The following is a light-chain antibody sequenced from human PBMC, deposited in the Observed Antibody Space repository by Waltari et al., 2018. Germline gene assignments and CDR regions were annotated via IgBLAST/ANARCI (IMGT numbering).Light chain of an antibody. V-gene: IGLV3-21*03. J-gene: IGLJ2*01. CDR1: NIGSKS. CDR3: QVWDTSSNLHVV. CDR2: DDS. Sequence: SYVLTQPPSVSVAPGKTARITCGGHNIGSKSVHSYQQKPGQAPVLVVYDDSDRPSAIPELFSGSNSGNTATLTISRVEAGDEADYYCQVWDTSSNLHVVFGGGAKLTVL.